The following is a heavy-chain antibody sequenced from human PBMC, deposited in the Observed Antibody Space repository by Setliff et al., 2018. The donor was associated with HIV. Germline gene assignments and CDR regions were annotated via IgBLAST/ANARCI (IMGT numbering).Heavy chain of an antibody. Sequence: ASETLSLTCAVYGGSFSGYYWSWIRQPPGKGLEWIGEIIHSGSTNYNPSLKSRVTISVDTSKNHFSLKLSSVTAADTAVYYCARRSGWSLDYWGQGTLVTVSS. J-gene: IGHJ4*02. CDR2: IIHSGST. V-gene: IGHV4-34*12. CDR1: GGSFSGYY. D-gene: IGHD6-19*01. CDR3: ARRSGWSLDY.